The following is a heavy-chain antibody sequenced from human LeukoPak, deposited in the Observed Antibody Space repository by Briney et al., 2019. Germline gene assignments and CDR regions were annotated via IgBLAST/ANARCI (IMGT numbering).Heavy chain of an antibody. CDR2: IWYDGSNK. V-gene: IGHV3-33*06. CDR1: GFTFSSYG. J-gene: IGHJ4*02. Sequence: GGSLRLSCAASGFTFSSYGMHWVRQAPGKGLEWVAVIWYDGSNKYYADSVKGRFTISRDNSKNTLYLQMNSLIAEYTAGDYCAKDILAVAGPRYFDYWGQGTLVTVSS. D-gene: IGHD6-19*01. CDR3: AKDILAVAGPRYFDY.